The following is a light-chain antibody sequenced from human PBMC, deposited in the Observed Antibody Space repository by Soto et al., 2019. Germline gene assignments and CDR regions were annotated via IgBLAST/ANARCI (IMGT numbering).Light chain of an antibody. V-gene: IGKV3-20*01. CDR3: QQYGSSPWT. J-gene: IGKJ1*01. CDR1: QSVSRSY. Sequence: EIVLTQSPGTLSLSPGERATLSCRASQSVSRSYLAWYQQKPGQAPRLLIYGASSRATGIPDRFSGSGSGTDFTLTISRLEPEDFGVYFCQQYGSSPWTFGQGTKVEIK. CDR2: GAS.